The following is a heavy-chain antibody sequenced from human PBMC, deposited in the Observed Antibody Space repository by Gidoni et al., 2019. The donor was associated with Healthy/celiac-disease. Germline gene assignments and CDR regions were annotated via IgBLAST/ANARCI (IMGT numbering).Heavy chain of an antibody. CDR3: AKDVEAADGIKWFDP. D-gene: IGHD6-13*01. CDR1: GFTFISYA. J-gene: IGHJ5*02. Sequence: VQLLESGGGLVQPWVSLLLSCAASGFTFISYAMSWVRQAPGKGMEGVSAIRGSGGRTYYEDSVKGRFTISRDKSKNTMYLQMNSLRAEDTAVYYCAKDVEAADGIKWFDPWGQGTLVTVSS. V-gene: IGHV3-23*01. CDR2: IRGSGGRT.